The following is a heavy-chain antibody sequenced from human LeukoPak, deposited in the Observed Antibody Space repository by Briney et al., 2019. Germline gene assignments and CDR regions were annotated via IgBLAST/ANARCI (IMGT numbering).Heavy chain of an antibody. J-gene: IGHJ3*02. CDR2: IYSGGST. V-gene: IGHV3-53*01. CDR3: ARRPPVEMATIGWAFDI. CDR1: GFTVSSNY. Sequence: GGSLKLSCAASGFTVSSNYMSWVRQAPGKGLEWVSVIYSGGSTYYADSVKGRFTISRDNSKNTLYLQMNSLRAEDTAVYYCARRPPVEMATIGWAFDIWGQGTMVTVSS. D-gene: IGHD5-24*01.